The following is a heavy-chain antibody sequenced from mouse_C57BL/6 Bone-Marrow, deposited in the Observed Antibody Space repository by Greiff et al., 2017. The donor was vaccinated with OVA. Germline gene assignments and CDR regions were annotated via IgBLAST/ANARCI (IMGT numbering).Heavy chain of an antibody. CDR1: GYTFTSYG. CDR3: ARRAYGSSYNYAMDY. CDR2: IYPRSGNT. D-gene: IGHD1-1*01. V-gene: IGHV1-81*01. Sequence: QVQLKQSGAELARPGASVKLSCKASGYTFTSYGISWVKQRTGQGLEWIGEIYPRSGNTYYNEKFKGKATLTADKSSSTAYMELRSLTSEDSAVYFCARRAYGSSYNYAMDYWGQGTSVTVSS. J-gene: IGHJ4*01.